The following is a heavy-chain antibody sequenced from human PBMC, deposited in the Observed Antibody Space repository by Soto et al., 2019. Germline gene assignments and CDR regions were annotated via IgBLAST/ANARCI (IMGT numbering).Heavy chain of an antibody. CDR1: GVTFSSYA. Sequence: SVKVSCKASGVTFSSYAISWVRQAPGQGLEWMGGIIPIFGTANYAQKFQGRVTITADESTSTAYMELSSLRSEDTAVYYCARDKLGYDSSGYYPPSGMDVWGQGTTVTVSS. CDR3: ARDKLGYDSSGYYPPSGMDV. CDR2: IIPIFGTA. J-gene: IGHJ6*02. V-gene: IGHV1-69*13. D-gene: IGHD3-22*01.